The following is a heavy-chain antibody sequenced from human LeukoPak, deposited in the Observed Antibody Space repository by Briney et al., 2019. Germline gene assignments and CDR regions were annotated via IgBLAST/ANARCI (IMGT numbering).Heavy chain of an antibody. CDR3: ARDISYCGGDCAPYYFDY. CDR1: GFTFSDYY. CDR2: NSGTSTYT. D-gene: IGHD2-21*02. J-gene: IGHJ4*02. V-gene: IGHV3-11*05. Sequence: GGSLRLSCAASGFTFSDYYTSWIRQAPGKGLEWVSYNSGTSTYTNYADSVKGRFPISRDNAKNSLYLQMNSLRAEDTAVYYCARDISYCGGDCAPYYFDYWGQGTLVTVSS.